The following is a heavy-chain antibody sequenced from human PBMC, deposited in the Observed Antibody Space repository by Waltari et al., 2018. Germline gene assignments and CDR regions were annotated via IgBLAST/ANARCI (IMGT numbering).Heavy chain of an antibody. CDR3: ARGTQSAVAGPDY. J-gene: IGHJ4*02. V-gene: IGHV3-21*01. Sequence: EVQLVESGGGLVRPGGSLRLSCAASGFTFRSYSMTWVRRAPGKGLEWVSSISSSSSYIYYADSVKGRFTIPRDNAKNSLYLQMNSLRAEDTAVYYCARGTQSAVAGPDYWGQGTLVTVSS. CDR1: GFTFRSYS. CDR2: ISSSSSYI. D-gene: IGHD6-19*01.